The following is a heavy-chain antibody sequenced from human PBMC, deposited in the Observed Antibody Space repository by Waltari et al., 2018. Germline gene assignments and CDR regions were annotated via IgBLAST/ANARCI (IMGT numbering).Heavy chain of an antibody. CDR2: IKPKRGGT. Sequence: QVQLVQSGAEVKKTGASVKVSCKAYGYTLTGYHMHWLRQAPGQALDWMGRIKPKRGGTNYAQKFQGRVTMTRDTSISTAYMELSRLRSDDTAVYYCAREPGGVWNLGGWYLDYWGQGTLVTVSS. D-gene: IGHD6-19*01. J-gene: IGHJ4*02. CDR3: AREPGGVWNLGGWYLDY. V-gene: IGHV1-2*06. CDR1: GYTLTGYH.